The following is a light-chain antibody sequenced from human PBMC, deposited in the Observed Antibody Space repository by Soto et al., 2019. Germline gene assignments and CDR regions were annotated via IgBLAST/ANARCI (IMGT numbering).Light chain of an antibody. CDR1: SSDVGIYNY. CDR3: TSYTTSSTRV. Sequence: QSVLTQPASVSGSPGQSIAISCTGTSSDVGIYNYVSWYQQHPGKVPELIIYEVTNRPSGVSNRFSGSKSGNTASLIISGLQAEDEADYYCTSYTTSSTRVFGTGTKLTVL. J-gene: IGLJ1*01. V-gene: IGLV2-14*01. CDR2: EVT.